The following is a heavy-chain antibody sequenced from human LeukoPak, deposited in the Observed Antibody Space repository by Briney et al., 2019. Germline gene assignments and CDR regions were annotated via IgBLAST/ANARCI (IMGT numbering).Heavy chain of an antibody. CDR2: IKQDGSEK. D-gene: IGHD6-13*01. Sequence: PGGSLRLSCAASGFTFSSYWMSWVRQAPGKGLEWVANIKQDGSEKYYVDSVKGRFTISRDNAKNSLDLQMNSVRAEDTAVYYCASTYSSNNYYYYYVDVWGKGTTVTVSS. V-gene: IGHV3-7*01. J-gene: IGHJ6*03. CDR3: ASTYSSNNYYYYYVDV. CDR1: GFTFSSYW.